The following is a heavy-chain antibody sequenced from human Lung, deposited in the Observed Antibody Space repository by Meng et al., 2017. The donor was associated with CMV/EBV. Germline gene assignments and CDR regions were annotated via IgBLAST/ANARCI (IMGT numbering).Heavy chain of an antibody. CDR2: IHSSGST. J-gene: IGHJ5*02. CDR1: GGSISSGGYY. CDR3: ARASYGSGSPLGESWFDP. Sequence: QVQLQWSGPGLVKPSPTLSLTCTVSGGSISSGGYYWSWIRQHPGKGLEWIGYIHSSGSTYYNPSLRSRLTISVDTSKNQFSLKLSSVTAADTAVYYCARASYGSGSPLGESWFDPWGQGTLVTVSS. V-gene: IGHV4-31*03. D-gene: IGHD3-10*01.